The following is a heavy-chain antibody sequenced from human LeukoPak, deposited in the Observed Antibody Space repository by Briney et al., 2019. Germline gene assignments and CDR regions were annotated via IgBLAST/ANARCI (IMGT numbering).Heavy chain of an antibody. CDR3: ARGQVYYDSSGYHFDY. J-gene: IGHJ4*02. CDR2: ISYSSRTT. Sequence: GGSLRLSCSTSGFSFSNYNMNWVRQAPGKGLEWISYISYSSRTTHYADSLKGRFTISRDNAANSLYLQMNSLRAEDTAVYYCARGQVYYDSSGYHFDYWGQGTLVTVSS. V-gene: IGHV3-48*01. D-gene: IGHD3-22*01. CDR1: GFSFSNYN.